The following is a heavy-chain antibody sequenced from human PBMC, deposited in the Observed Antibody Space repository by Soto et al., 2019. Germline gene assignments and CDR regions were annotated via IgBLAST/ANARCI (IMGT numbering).Heavy chain of an antibody. Sequence: QITLKESGPTLVKPTQTLTLTCTFSGFSLSTSGVGVGWIRQPPGKALEWLAVIYWDDETRYSPSLQIRLTVTKDTSKNQVVLTMTNMDPVDTATYYCAHRTYYASGRQFDYWGQGTLVTVSS. J-gene: IGHJ4*02. D-gene: IGHD3-10*01. CDR2: IYWDDET. CDR3: AHRTYYASGRQFDY. V-gene: IGHV2-5*02. CDR1: GFSLSTSGVG.